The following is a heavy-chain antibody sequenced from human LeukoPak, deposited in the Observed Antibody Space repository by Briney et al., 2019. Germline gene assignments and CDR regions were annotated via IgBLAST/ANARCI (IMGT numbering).Heavy chain of an antibody. V-gene: IGHV3-23*01. J-gene: IGHJ4*02. Sequence: GGSLRLSCAASGFTFSSYAMSWVRQAPGKGLEWVSGISGSGGSTYSADSVKGRFTISRDNFKNTLYLQMNSLRAEDTAVYYCAKETGYSSGWYLDYWGQGTLVTVSS. CDR3: AKETGYSSGWYLDY. CDR2: ISGSGGST. CDR1: GFTFSSYA. D-gene: IGHD6-19*01.